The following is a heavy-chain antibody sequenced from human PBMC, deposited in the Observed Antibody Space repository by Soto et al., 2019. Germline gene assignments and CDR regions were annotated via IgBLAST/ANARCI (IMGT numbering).Heavy chain of an antibody. D-gene: IGHD2-15*01. Sequence: SVKVSCKASGGTFSSYAISWVRQAPGQGLEWMGGIIPIFGTANYAQKFQGRVTITADESTSTAYMDMSSLRSEDTAVYYCAEDDRCSGGSGYTMDSGGQGTLVTGSS. V-gene: IGHV1-69*13. CDR1: GGTFSSYA. CDR2: IIPIFGTA. CDR3: AEDDRCSGGSGYTMDS. J-gene: IGHJ4*02.